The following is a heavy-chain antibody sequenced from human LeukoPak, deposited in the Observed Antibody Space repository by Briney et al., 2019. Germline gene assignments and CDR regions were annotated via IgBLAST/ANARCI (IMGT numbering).Heavy chain of an antibody. J-gene: IGHJ4*02. CDR1: GFSVSSNY. V-gene: IGHV3-53*01. D-gene: IGHD5-18*01. Sequence: GGSLRLSCAASGFSVSSNYMTWVRQAPRKGLEWVSIIYSGGSTYYADSVKGRFTISRDNSKNTLYLQMNSLRAEDTAVYYCARAYRYSYGPFDYWGQGTLVTVSS. CDR2: IYSGGST. CDR3: ARAYRYSYGPFDY.